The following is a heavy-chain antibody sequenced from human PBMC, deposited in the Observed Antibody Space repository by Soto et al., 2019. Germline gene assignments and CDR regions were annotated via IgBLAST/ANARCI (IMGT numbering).Heavy chain of an antibody. CDR1: GDTFSHYV. CDR2: LAPISGSP. D-gene: IGHD1-26*01. V-gene: IGHV1-69*18. CDR3: ARIGVGSRR. J-gene: IGHJ3*01. Sequence: VQMVQSGAEVKEPGSSVKVSCTNSGDTFSHYVMSWVRQAPGQGLEWMGSLAPISGSPNYGERFEGRLTISADAGTSTMYMELRSLKYDDTAVYYCARIGVGSRRWGQGTMVTVSS.